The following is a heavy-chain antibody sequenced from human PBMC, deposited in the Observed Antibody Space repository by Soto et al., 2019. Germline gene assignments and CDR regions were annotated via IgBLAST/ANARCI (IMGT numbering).Heavy chain of an antibody. CDR3: ARDEYYDSSGYRYFDY. CDR1: GGTFSSYA. V-gene: IGHV1-69*13. CDR2: IIPIFGTA. J-gene: IGHJ4*02. D-gene: IGHD3-22*01. Sequence: SVKVSCKASGGTFSSYAISWVRQAPGQGLEWMGGIIPIFGTANYAQKFQGRVTITADESTSTAYMELSSLRSEDTAVYYCARDEYYDSSGYRYFDYWGPGTLVTVSS.